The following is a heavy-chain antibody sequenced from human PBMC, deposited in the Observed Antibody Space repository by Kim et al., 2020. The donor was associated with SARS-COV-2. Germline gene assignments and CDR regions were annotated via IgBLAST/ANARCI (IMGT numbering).Heavy chain of an antibody. CDR1: GGTFSSYA. V-gene: IGHV1-69*13. Sequence: SVKVSCKASGGTFSSYAISWVRQAPGQGLEWMGGIIPIFGTANYAQKFQGRVTITADESTSTAYMELSSLRSEDTAVYYCARDGYCGGDCYLGYYYVMDVWGQRTTVPVSS. CDR2: IIPIFGTA. CDR3: ARDGYCGGDCYLGYYYVMDV. D-gene: IGHD2-21*02. J-gene: IGHJ6*02.